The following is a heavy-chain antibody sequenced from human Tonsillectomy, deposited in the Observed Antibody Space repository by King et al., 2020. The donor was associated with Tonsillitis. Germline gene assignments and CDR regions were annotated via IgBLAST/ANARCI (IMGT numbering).Heavy chain of an antibody. CDR1: GGSFSGYY. CDR3: ARRRKDSYGLRGIIDY. Sequence: VQLQQWGAGLLKPSETLSLTCAVYGGSFSGYYWSWIRQPPGKGLEWIGEINHSGSTNYNPSLKSRVTISVDTSKNQFSLKLSSVTAADTAVYYCARRRKDSYGLRGIIDYWGQGTLVTVSS. V-gene: IGHV4-34*01. CDR2: INHSGST. J-gene: IGHJ4*02. D-gene: IGHD5-18*01.